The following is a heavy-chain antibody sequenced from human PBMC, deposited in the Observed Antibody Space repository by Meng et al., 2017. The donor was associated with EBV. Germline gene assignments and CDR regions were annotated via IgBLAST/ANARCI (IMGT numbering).Heavy chain of an antibody. CDR1: GYTFTSYA. D-gene: IGHD3-3*01. CDR2: INAGNGNT. J-gene: IGHJ4*02. Sequence: QVQVVQSGAEVKKPGASVKVSCKASGYTFTSYAMHWVRRAPGQRLEWMGWINAGNGNTKYSQKFQGRVTITRDTSASTAYMELSSLRSEDTAVYYCARSGATIFGVVIPTYYFDYWGQGTLVTVSS. CDR3: ARSGATIFGVVIPTYYFDY. V-gene: IGHV1-3*01.